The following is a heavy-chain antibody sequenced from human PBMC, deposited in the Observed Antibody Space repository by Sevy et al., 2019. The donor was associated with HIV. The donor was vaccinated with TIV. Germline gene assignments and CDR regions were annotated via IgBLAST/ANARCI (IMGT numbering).Heavy chain of an antibody. Sequence: GGSLRLSCAASGFTFDDYAMHWVRQAPGKGLEWVSGISWNSGSIGDADSVKGRFTISRDNAKNSLYLQMNSLRAEDTALYYCAKGRISRSGYYFDYWGQGTLVTVSS. D-gene: IGHD1-26*01. V-gene: IGHV3-9*01. CDR3: AKGRISRSGYYFDY. CDR2: ISWNSGSI. J-gene: IGHJ4*02. CDR1: GFTFDDYA.